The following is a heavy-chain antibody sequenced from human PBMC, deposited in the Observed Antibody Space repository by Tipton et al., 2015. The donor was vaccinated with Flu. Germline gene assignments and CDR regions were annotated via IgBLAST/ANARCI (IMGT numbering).Heavy chain of an antibody. Sequence: TLSLTCTVSGGSISSYYWSWIRQPAGKGLEWIGRIYTSGSTNYNPSLKSRVTMSVDTSKNQFSLKLSSVTAADTAVYYCARYGTYDGSRYFQHWGQGTLVTVFS. D-gene: IGHD1-26*01. V-gene: IGHV4-4*07. CDR2: IYTSGST. CDR3: ARYGTYDGSRYFQH. J-gene: IGHJ1*01. CDR1: GGSISSYY.